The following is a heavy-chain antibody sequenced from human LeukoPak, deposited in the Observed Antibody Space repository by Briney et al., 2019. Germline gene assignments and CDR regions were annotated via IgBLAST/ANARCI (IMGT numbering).Heavy chain of an antibody. D-gene: IGHD3-16*02. CDR2: VSNDGSTK. V-gene: IGHV3-30*18. CDR3: AKGRSSYPMDYIFDF. J-gene: IGHJ4*02. CDR1: GFTFSSYG. Sequence: GGSLRLSCAASGFTFSSYGMHWVRQAPGKGLEWVAVVSNDGSTKKYADSVKGRFTISRDNSKNTLYVQMNSLRADDAAVYYCAKGRSSYPMDYIFDFWGQGTLVTVSS.